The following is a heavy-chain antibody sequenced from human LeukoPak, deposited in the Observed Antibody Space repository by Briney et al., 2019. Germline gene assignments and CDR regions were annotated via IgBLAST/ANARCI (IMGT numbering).Heavy chain of an antibody. Sequence: GESLKISCKGSGYSFTSYWISWVRQMPGKGLEWRGRIDPSDSYTNYSPSFQGHVTISADKSISTAYLQWSSLKASDTAMYYCARLDIVVVVAAPYGMDVWGKGTTVTVSS. V-gene: IGHV5-10-1*01. D-gene: IGHD2-15*01. CDR2: IDPSDSYT. CDR1: GYSFTSYW. CDR3: ARLDIVVVVAAPYGMDV. J-gene: IGHJ6*04.